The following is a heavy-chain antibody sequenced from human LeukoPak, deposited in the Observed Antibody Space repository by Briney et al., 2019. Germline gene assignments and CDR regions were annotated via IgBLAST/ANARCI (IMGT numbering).Heavy chain of an antibody. CDR2: ISGSSGDT. V-gene: IGHV3-11*06. J-gene: IGHJ4*02. D-gene: IGHD6-13*01. CDR3: ARGLFTAAGASFFDY. CDR1: GFTVSSNY. Sequence: GGSLRLSCAASGFTVSSNYMSWVRQAPGKGPEWVSYISGSSGDTNYIDSVRGRFTVSRDNARNSLYLQMNSLRAEDTAVYYCARGLFTAAGASFFDYWGQGTLVHVSS.